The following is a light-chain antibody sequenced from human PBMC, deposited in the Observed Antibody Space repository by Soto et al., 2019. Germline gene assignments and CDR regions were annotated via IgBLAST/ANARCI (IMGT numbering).Light chain of an antibody. Sequence: EIMLTQSPGTLSLSPGERATPPCRANQSVSSSYLAWYQQKPGQAPRLLIYGASSRATGIPDRFSGSGSGTDFTLTIIRLEPEDFAVYYCQQYGSSPTFGQGTKVDIK. CDR2: GAS. V-gene: IGKV3-20*01. CDR1: QSVSSSY. J-gene: IGKJ1*01. CDR3: QQYGSSPT.